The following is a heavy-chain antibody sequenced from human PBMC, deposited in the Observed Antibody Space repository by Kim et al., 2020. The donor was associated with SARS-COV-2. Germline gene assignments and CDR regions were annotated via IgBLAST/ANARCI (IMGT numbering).Heavy chain of an antibody. J-gene: IGHJ4*02. V-gene: IGHV3-64*02. CDR3: ASVFPRSGSYDF. Sequence: GGSLRLSCAGSGFTFRSYAMQWVRQAPGKGLEYVSAITDNGVTTFYADSVKGRFTIPRDNSKNMVYLQMGSLRPEDTAVYYCASVFPRSGSYDFWGQGIL. D-gene: IGHD1-26*01. CDR1: GFTFRSYA. CDR2: ITDNGVTT.